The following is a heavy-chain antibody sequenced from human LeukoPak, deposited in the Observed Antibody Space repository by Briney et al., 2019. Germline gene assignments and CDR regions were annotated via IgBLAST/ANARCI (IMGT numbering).Heavy chain of an antibody. V-gene: IGHV1-46*01. CDR2: INPSGGST. CDR3: ARARKWELLGGYFDY. D-gene: IGHD1-26*01. J-gene: IGHJ4*02. CDR1: GYTFTSYY. Sequence: ASVKVSCKASGYTFTSYYMHWVRQAPGQGHEWMGIINPSGGSTSYAQKFQGRVTMTRDTSTSTVYMELSSLRSEDTAVYYCARARKWELLGGYFDYWGQGTLVTVSS.